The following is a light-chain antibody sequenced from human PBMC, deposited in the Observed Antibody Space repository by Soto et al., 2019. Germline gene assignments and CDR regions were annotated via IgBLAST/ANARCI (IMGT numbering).Light chain of an antibody. CDR2: AAS. CDR3: QQSYSTPLT. Sequence: DIQMTQSPSSLSASVGDRVTITCRASQSISNYLNWYQRKPGKAPEFLIYAASSLQSGVPSRFSGSGSGTDFTLTISSLQPEDVATYYCQQSYSTPLTFGGGTKVEMK. CDR1: QSISNY. V-gene: IGKV1-39*01. J-gene: IGKJ4*01.